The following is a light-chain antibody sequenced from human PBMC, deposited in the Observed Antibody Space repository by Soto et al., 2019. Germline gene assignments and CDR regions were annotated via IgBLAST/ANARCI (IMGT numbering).Light chain of an antibody. J-gene: IGKJ1*01. V-gene: IGKV4-1*01. CDR2: WAS. Sequence: DIVLTQSPDSLAVSLGERATINCKSSESLFFSFNEKTCFAWYQQKPGQPPTLLIYWASTRESGVPDRFSGSGSETDFTLTINNLQAEDVAVYYCQQYRRSPWTFGQGTRVEV. CDR3: QQYRRSPWT. CDR1: ESLFFSFNEKTC.